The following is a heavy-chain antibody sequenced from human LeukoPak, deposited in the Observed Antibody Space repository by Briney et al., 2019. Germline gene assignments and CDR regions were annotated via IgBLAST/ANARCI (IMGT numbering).Heavy chain of an antibody. CDR3: AKDLLGATSY. V-gene: IGHV3-33*03. Sequence: LGGSLRLSCAASGFTFSSYGMHWVRQAPGKGLEWVAVIWYDGSNKYYADSVKGRFTISRDNSKNTLYLQMNSLRGEDTALYYCAKDLLGATSYWGQGTLVTVSS. CDR1: GFTFSSYG. D-gene: IGHD1-26*01. J-gene: IGHJ4*02. CDR2: IWYDGSNK.